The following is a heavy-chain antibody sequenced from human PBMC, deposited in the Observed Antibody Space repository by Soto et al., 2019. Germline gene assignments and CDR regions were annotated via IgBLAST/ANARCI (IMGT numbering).Heavy chain of an antibody. Sequence: EVQLLESGGGLVQPGGSLRLSCAASGFTFSSYAMSWVRQAPGKGLEWVSAISGSGGSTYYADSVKGRFTISRDTSKNTLYLQMNSLRAEDTAVYYCAKVRITMVRGVSITRKDYYYGMDVWCQGTTVTVSS. CDR3: AKVRITMVRGVSITRKDYYYGMDV. CDR2: ISGSGGST. D-gene: IGHD3-10*01. V-gene: IGHV3-23*01. J-gene: IGHJ6*02. CDR1: GFTFSSYA.